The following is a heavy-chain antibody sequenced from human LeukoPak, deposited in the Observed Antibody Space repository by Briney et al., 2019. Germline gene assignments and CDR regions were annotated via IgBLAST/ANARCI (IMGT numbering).Heavy chain of an antibody. CDR3: AREAYCSTTSCLLGGYYYYYLDL. CDR1: GFSFSSYE. V-gene: IGHV3-48*03. Sequence: GGSLRLSCAASGFSFSSYEMNWVRQAPGKGLEWVSYISSSGNTIYYADSVKGRFTISRDNAKNSLYLQMNSLRAEDTAVYYCAREAYCSTTSCLLGGYYYYYLDLGGEGTTVTVSS. J-gene: IGHJ6*03. CDR2: ISSSGNTI. D-gene: IGHD2-2*01.